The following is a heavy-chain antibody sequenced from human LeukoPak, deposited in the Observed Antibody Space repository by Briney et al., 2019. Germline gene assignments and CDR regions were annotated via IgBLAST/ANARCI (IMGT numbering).Heavy chain of an antibody. D-gene: IGHD2-21*02. CDR2: ISSSSSYI. V-gene: IGHV3-21*01. CDR3: ARLRCDVGDCYSAGQNF. Sequence: NPGGSLRLSCAASGFTFSSYSMNWVRQAPGKGLEWVSSISSSSSYIYYADSVKGRFTISRDNARNTLYLQMNSLRAEDTAVYFCARLRCDVGDCYSAGQNFWGQGTLVTVSS. CDR1: GFTFSSYS. J-gene: IGHJ4*02.